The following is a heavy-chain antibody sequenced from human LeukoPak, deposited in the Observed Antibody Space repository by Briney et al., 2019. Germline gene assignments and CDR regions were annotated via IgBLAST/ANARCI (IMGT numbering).Heavy chain of an antibody. D-gene: IGHD3-10*01. V-gene: IGHV3-30*04. CDR1: GFTFSSYA. CDR3: ARGFGEEFDY. Sequence: GRSLRLSCAASGFTFSSYAMHWVRQAPGKGLEWVAVISYDGSNKYYADSVKGRFTISRDNSKNTLYLQMNSLRAEDTAVYYCARGFGEEFDYWGQGTLVTVSS. J-gene: IGHJ4*02. CDR2: ISYDGSNK.